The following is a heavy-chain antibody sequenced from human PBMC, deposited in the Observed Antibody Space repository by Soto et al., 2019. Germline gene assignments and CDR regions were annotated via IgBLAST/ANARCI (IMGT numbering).Heavy chain of an antibody. CDR3: AKTPAPTWNFWAGWFDP. V-gene: IGHV3-23*01. CDR1: FTFSSYA. D-gene: IGHD1-7*01. J-gene: IGHJ5*02. CDR2: ISGSVGST. Sequence: EVQLLESGGGLVQPGFTFSSYAMSWVRLAPGKELEWVSTISGSVGSTYYADSVRGRFTISRDNSKNTLYLQMNSLRVEDTAVYYCAKTPAPTWNFWAGWFDPWGQGTLVTVSS.